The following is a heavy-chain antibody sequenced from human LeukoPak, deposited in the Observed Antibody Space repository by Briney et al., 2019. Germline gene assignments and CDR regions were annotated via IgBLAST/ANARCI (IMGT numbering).Heavy chain of an antibody. V-gene: IGHV3-21*04. CDR3: AKWVTATHYFDY. CDR2: ISTSSSYI. J-gene: IGHJ4*02. CDR1: GFTFSTYS. D-gene: IGHD2-21*02. Sequence: GGSLRLSCAASGFTFSTYSMNWARQAPGKGLEWVSSISTSSSYIYYADSVKGRFTISRDNSKNTLYLQMNSLRAEDTAVYYCAKWVTATHYFDYWGQGTLVTVSS.